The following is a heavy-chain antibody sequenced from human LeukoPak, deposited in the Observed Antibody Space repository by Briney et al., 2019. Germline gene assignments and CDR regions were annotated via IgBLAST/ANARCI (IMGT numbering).Heavy chain of an antibody. D-gene: IGHD2-15*01. CDR2: IIPIFGTA. CDR3: AVRTLYCSGGSCFGL. J-gene: IGHJ4*02. CDR1: GYTFTSYA. V-gene: IGHV1-69*06. Sequence: GASVKVSCKASGYTFTSYAMNWVRQAPGQGLEWMGGIIPIFGTANYAQKFQGRVTITADKSTSTAYMELSSLRSEDTAVYYCAVRTLYCSGGSCFGLWGQGTLVTVSS.